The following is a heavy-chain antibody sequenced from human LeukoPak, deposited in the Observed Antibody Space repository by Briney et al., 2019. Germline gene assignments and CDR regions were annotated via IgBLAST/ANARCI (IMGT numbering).Heavy chain of an antibody. D-gene: IGHD4-17*01. CDR3: AKDIHLGVTTTFDY. CDR2: ISWNSGSI. CDR1: GFTFDDYA. Sequence: GGSLRLSCAASGFTFDDYAMHWVRQAPGKGLEWVSGISWNSGSIGYADSVKGRFTISRDNAKNSLYLRMNSLRAEDTALYYCAKDIHLGVTTTFDYWGQGTLVTVSS. J-gene: IGHJ4*02. V-gene: IGHV3-9*01.